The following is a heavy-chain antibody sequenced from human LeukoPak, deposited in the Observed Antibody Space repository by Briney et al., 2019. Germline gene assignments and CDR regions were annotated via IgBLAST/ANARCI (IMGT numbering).Heavy chain of an antibody. D-gene: IGHD3-16*02. CDR1: GFTFSSYA. CDR2: ISGSGGST. Sequence: SGGSLRLSCAASGFTFSSYAMSWVRQAPGKGLGWVSAISGSGGSTYYADSVKGRFTISRDNSKNTLYLQMNSLRAEDTAVYYCAKDSAPRLGELSLYSDYWGQGTLVTVSS. J-gene: IGHJ4*02. V-gene: IGHV3-23*01. CDR3: AKDSAPRLGELSLYSDY.